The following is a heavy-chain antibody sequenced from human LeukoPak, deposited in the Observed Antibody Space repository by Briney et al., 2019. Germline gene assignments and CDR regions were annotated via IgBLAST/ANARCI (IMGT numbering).Heavy chain of an antibody. J-gene: IGHJ5*02. Sequence: SETLSLTCTVSGGSISSYYWIWLRQPAGKGLEWIGRIYTSGSTNYNPSLKSRVTMSVDTSKNQFYLKLSSVTAADTAVYYCARPYYYDSRIDPWGQGILVTVSS. CDR3: ARPYYYDSRIDP. V-gene: IGHV4-4*07. D-gene: IGHD3-22*01. CDR2: IYTSGST. CDR1: GGSISSYY.